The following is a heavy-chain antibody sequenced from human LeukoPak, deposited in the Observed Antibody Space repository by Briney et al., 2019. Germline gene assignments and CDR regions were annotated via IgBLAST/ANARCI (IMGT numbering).Heavy chain of an antibody. J-gene: IGHJ6*02. CDR2: TYYRSKWYN. CDR3: ARGAAAADLYYYGMDV. Sequence: SQTLSLTCALSGDSVSSNSAAWNWIRQSPSRGLEWLGRTYYRSKWYNDYAVSVKCRITINPDTSKNQFSLQLNSVTPEDTAVYYCARGAAAADLYYYGMDVWGQGTTVAVSS. V-gene: IGHV6-1*01. CDR1: GDSVSSNSAA. D-gene: IGHD6-13*01.